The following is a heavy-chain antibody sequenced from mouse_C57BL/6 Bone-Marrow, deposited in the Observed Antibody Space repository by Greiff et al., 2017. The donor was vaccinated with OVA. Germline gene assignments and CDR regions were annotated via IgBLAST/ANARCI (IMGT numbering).Heavy chain of an antibody. CDR2: INPNNGGT. D-gene: IGHD3-2*02. J-gene: IGHJ3*01. CDR1: GYTFTDYN. V-gene: IGHV1-18*01. CDR3: ARTAQAKEFAY. Sequence: EVQLQQSGPELVKPGASVKIPCKASGYTFTDYNMDWVKQSHGKSLEWIGDINPNNGGTIYNQKFKGKATLTVDKSSSTAYMELRSLTSEDAAVYYCARTAQAKEFAYWGQGTLVTVAA.